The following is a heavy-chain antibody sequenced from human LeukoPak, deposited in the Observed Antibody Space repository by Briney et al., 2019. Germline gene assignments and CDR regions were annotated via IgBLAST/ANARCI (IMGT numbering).Heavy chain of an antibody. CDR1: GGPISNGGCS. Sequence: SQTLSLTGAVSGGPISNGGCSWSWIRQPLGKGLEWIGYIYHSGNTYYNPSLKSRVTISVDRSKSQFSLKLTPVTAADTAIYYCSRESGAFCPFGYWGQGILVIVPP. CDR3: SRESGAFCPFGY. J-gene: IGHJ4*02. V-gene: IGHV4-30-2*01. CDR2: IYHSGNT. D-gene: IGHD1-26*01.